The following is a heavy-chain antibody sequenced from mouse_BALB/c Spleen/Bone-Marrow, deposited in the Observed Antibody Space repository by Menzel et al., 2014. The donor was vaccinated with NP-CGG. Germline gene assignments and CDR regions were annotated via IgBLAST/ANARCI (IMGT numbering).Heavy chain of an antibody. J-gene: IGHJ4*01. CDR1: GFNIKDTY. D-gene: IGHD4-1*01. CDR3: ARWEYYAMDY. CDR2: IDPANGNT. V-gene: IGHV14-3*02. Sequence: EVQLLPSGAELVKPGASVKLSCTASGFNIKDTYMHWVTQRPEQGLEWIGRIDPANGNTKYDPKFQGKVTITADTSSNTAYLQLSSLTSEDTAVYYCARWEYYAMDYWGQGTSVTVSS.